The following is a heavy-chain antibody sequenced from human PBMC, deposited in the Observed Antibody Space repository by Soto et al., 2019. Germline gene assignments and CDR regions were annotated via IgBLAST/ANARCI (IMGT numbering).Heavy chain of an antibody. V-gene: IGHV3-23*01. Sequence: HPGGSLRLSCAASGFTFSSYAMSWVRQAPGKGLEWVSAISGSGGSTYYADSVKGRFTISRDNSKNTLYPQMNSLRAEDTAVYYCFGFWSGYYAVDYWGQGTLVTVSS. CDR3: FGFWSGYYAVDY. CDR1: GFTFSSYA. D-gene: IGHD3-3*01. J-gene: IGHJ4*02. CDR2: ISGSGGST.